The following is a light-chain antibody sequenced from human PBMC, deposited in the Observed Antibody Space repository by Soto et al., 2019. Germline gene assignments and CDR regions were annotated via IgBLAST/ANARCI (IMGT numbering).Light chain of an antibody. Sequence: DIVLTQSPATLSLSPGERATISCGASQSVSSDYLAWYQQKPGLAPRLLIYDASIRATGIPDRFSGGGSGTDFTLTISRLEPEDVAVYYCQQYGSSPPQTFGQGTKVEIK. J-gene: IGKJ1*01. V-gene: IGKV3D-20*01. CDR2: DAS. CDR3: QQYGSSPPQT. CDR1: QSVSSDY.